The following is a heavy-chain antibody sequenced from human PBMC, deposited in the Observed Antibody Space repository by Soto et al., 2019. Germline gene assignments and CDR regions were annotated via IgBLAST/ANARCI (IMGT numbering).Heavy chain of an antibody. Sequence: SETLSLTCTVSGGSISSYYWSWIRQPPGKGLEWIGYIYYSGSPNYSPSLESRVTISEDTSKNQFSLKLSSVTAADTAIYYCAGGRDDYKGWYFDLWGRGTLVPVSS. J-gene: IGHJ2*01. CDR2: IYYSGSP. V-gene: IGHV4-59*01. CDR3: AGGRDDYKGWYFDL. CDR1: GGSISSYY. D-gene: IGHD4-4*01.